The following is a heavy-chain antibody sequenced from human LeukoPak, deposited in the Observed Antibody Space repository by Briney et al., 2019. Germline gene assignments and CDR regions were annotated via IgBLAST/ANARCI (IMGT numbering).Heavy chain of an antibody. CDR1: GFTFSSYA. J-gene: IGHJ4*02. CDR2: ITFDGGST. Sequence: GGSLRLSCSASGFTFSSYAIHWVRQAPGKGLEYVSTITFDGGSTYYADSVKGRFTISRDNSKNTLYLQMSSLRGEDTAVYYCYVSGWTEDIDNWGQGTLVTVSS. V-gene: IGHV3-64D*06. D-gene: IGHD6-19*01. CDR3: YVSGWTEDIDN.